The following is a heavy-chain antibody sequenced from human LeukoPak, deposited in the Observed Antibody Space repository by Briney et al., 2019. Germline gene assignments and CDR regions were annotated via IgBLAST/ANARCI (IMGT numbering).Heavy chain of an antibody. Sequence: NPSETLSLTCGVSGGSVSSTNWWTWIRQPPGKGLEWIGEVHLDGRTNFNPSLESRLTMSVDLSENHVSLKLTSVTAADTAVYYCAREGGFYRPLDYSGQGTLVTVSS. J-gene: IGHJ4*02. D-gene: IGHD6-25*01. CDR1: GGSVSSTNW. V-gene: IGHV4-4*02. CDR3: AREGGFYRPLDY. CDR2: VHLDGRT.